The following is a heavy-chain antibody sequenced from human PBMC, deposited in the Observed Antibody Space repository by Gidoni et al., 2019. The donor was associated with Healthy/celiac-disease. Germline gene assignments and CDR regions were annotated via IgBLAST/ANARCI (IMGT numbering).Heavy chain of an antibody. CDR3: ARGSSRLLDY. CDR2: INHSGST. J-gene: IGHJ4*02. V-gene: IGHV4-34*01. Sequence: QVQLQQWGAGLLKPSETLSLTCAVYGGSFSGYYWSWIRQPPGKGLEWIGEINHSGSTNYNPSLKSRVTISVDTSKNQFSLKLSSVTAADTAVYYCARGSSRLLDYWGQGTLVTVSS. D-gene: IGHD2-15*01. CDR1: GGSFSGYY.